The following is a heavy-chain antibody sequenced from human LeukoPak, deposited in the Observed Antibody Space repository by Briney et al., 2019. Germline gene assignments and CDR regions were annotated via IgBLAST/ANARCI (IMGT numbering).Heavy chain of an antibody. CDR2: IYSSGNT. J-gene: IGHJ5*02. CDR3: ARELWFANAPGSWLDP. CDR1: GGSITNYY. Sequence: SETLSLTCSLSGGSITNYYWSWIRQPPGKGLEWIAWIYSSGNTEYNPPLKSRVTISLGTSNNQFSLRLTSVTAADTAVYYCARELWFANAPGSWLDPWGQGTLVTVSS. V-gene: IGHV4-59*12. D-gene: IGHD3-10*01.